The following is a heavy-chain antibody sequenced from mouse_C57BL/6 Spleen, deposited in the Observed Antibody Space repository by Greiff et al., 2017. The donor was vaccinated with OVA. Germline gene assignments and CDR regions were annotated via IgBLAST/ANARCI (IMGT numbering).Heavy chain of an antibody. CDR2: INPSTGGT. Sequence: EVQLQQSGPELVKPGASVKISCKASGYSFTGYYMNWVKQSPEKSLEWIGEINPSTGGTTYNQKFKAKATLTVDKSSSTAYMQLKSLTSEDSAVDYCANYYGSSNYWGQGTTLTVSS. D-gene: IGHD1-1*01. J-gene: IGHJ2*01. CDR1: GYSFTGYY. CDR3: ANYYGSSNY. V-gene: IGHV1-42*01.